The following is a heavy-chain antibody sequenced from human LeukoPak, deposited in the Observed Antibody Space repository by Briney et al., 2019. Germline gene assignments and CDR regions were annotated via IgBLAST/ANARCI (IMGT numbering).Heavy chain of an antibody. J-gene: IGHJ6*02. CDR2: ISSSSSYI. CDR3: ARDHNWNFRYYGMDV. Sequence: GGSLRLSCVGSGFTFSSNSMNWVRQAPGKGLEWVSSISSSSSYIYYADSVKGRFTISRDNAKNSLYLQMNSLRAEDTAVYYCARDHNWNFRYYGMDVWGQGTTVTVSS. D-gene: IGHD1-7*01. V-gene: IGHV3-21*01. CDR1: GFTFSSNS.